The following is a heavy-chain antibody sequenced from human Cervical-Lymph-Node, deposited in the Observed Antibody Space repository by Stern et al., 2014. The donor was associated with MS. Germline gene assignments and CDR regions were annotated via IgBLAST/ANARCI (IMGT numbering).Heavy chain of an antibody. J-gene: IGHJ6*02. CDR1: GYTLSELS. Sequence: VQLVEYGAEVKKPGASVKVSCQASGYTLSELSMHWVRQAPGRGLERMGGFDPEEGGTIYAQKFQRRVTMTEDTSTDAAYMELSSLRSEDTAVYYCAAQNTVTNFYYYGMDVWGQGTTVTVSS. CDR2: FDPEEGGT. V-gene: IGHV1-24*01. D-gene: IGHD2/OR15-2a*01. CDR3: AAQNTVTNFYYYGMDV.